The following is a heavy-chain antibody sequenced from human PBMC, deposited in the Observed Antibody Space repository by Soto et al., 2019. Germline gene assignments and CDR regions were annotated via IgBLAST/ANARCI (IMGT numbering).Heavy chain of an antibody. V-gene: IGHV3-48*02. CDR3: AREGTRGGFVNWFDP. Sequence: EVQLVESGGGLVQPGGSLRLCCAASGFTFSSYSMNWVRQAPGKGLEWVSYISSSSSTIYYADSVKGRFTISRDNAKNSLYLQMNSLRDEDTAVYYCAREGTRGGFVNWFDPWGQGTLVTVSS. CDR2: ISSSSSTI. D-gene: IGHD3-10*01. J-gene: IGHJ5*02. CDR1: GFTFSSYS.